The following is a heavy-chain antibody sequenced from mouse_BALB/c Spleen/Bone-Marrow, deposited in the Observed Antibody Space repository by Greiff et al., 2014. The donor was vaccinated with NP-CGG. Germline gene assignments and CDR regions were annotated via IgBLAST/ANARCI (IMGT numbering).Heavy chain of an antibody. V-gene: IGHV1-54*01. J-gene: IGHJ2*01. Sequence: QVQLQQSGAELVRPGTAVNVSCKASGYAFTNYLIEWVKQRPGQGLEWIGVINPGSGGANYNEKFKGKATLTAGKSSSAAYMQLSSLTSDDSAVYFCARFGRYYFDYWGQGTTLTVSS. CDR2: INPGSGGA. CDR3: ARFGRYYFDY. CDR1: GYAFTNYL.